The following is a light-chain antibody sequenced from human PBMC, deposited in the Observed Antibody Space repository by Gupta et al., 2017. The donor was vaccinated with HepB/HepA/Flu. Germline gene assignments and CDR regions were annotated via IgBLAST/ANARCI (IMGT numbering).Light chain of an antibody. CDR1: SSDVGSYNL. CDR2: EVS. Sequence: SALTQPASVSGSPGQSITISCTGTSSDVGSYNLVSWYQQHPGKAPKRMMYEVSKRPSGVSNRFSGSKSGNTASLTISGLQAEDEADYYCCSYAGSSTLVFGGGTKLTGL. CDR3: CSYAGSSTLV. J-gene: IGLJ3*02. V-gene: IGLV2-23*02.